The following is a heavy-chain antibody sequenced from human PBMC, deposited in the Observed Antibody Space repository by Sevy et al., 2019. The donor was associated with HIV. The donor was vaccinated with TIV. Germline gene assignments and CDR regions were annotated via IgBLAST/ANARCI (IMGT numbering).Heavy chain of an antibody. CDR1: GFSFSSYA. CDR2: ISGSGGST. J-gene: IGHJ5*02. CDR3: ANVPFAGIAAAGTALDP. Sequence: GGSLRLSCAASGFSFSSYAMSWVRQAPGKGLEWVSAISGSGGSTYYADSVKGRFTISRDNSKNTLYLQMNSLIAEDTAVYYGANVPFAGIAAAGTALDPWGQGTLVTVSS. D-gene: IGHD6-13*01. V-gene: IGHV3-23*01.